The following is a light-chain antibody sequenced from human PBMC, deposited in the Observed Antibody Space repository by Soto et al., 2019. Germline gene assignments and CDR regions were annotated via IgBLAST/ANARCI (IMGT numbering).Light chain of an antibody. CDR2: GNS. CDR3: QSYDSSLSQVV. J-gene: IGLJ2*01. CDR1: SSNIGAGYD. V-gene: IGLV1-40*01. Sequence: QLVLTQPPSVSGAPGQRVTISCTGSSSNIGAGYDVHWYQQLPGTAPKLLIYGNSNRPSGVPDRFSGSKSGTSASLAITGLQAEDEADYYCQSYDSSLSQVVFGGGTKLTV.